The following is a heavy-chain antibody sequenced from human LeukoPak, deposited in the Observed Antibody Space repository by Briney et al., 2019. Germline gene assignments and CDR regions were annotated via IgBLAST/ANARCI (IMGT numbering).Heavy chain of an antibody. CDR2: IYYSGST. J-gene: IGHJ4*02. CDR1: GGSISSSSYC. Sequence: SETLSLTCTVSGGSISSSSYCWGWIRQPPGKGLEWIGSIYYSGSTYYNPSFKSRVTISVDTSKNQFSLKLSSVTAADTAVYYCARVPYYYDSSGYLPYFDYWGQGTLVTVSS. CDR3: ARVPYYYDSSGYLPYFDY. D-gene: IGHD3-22*01. V-gene: IGHV4-39*01.